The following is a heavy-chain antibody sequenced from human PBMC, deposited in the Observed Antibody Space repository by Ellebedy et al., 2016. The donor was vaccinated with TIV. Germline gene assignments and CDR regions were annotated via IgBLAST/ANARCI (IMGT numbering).Heavy chain of an antibody. Sequence: PGGSLRLSCAASGFTFSSYEMNWVRQAPGKGLEWVAYMSSSGSTIYYVDSVKGRFTISRDNAKKSLYLQMNGLRAEDTAVYPCTREGGVVRGVLDYWGQGTLVPVSS. J-gene: IGHJ4*02. D-gene: IGHD3-10*01. V-gene: IGHV3-48*03. CDR1: GFTFSSYE. CDR3: TREGGVVRGVLDY. CDR2: MSSSGSTI.